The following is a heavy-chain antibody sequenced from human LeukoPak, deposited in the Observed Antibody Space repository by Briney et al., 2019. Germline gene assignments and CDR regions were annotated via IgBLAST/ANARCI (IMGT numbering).Heavy chain of an antibody. J-gene: IGHJ5*02. D-gene: IGHD3-10*01. Sequence: ESLKISCKGSGYSFTSYWIGWVRQMPGKGLEWMGIIYPGDSDTRYSPSFQGQVTISADKSISTAYLQWSSLKASDTAMYYCARHYSPGSGSHSGGFDPWGQGTLVTVSS. V-gene: IGHV5-51*01. CDR1: GYSFTSYW. CDR2: IYPGDSDT. CDR3: ARHYSPGSGSHSGGFDP.